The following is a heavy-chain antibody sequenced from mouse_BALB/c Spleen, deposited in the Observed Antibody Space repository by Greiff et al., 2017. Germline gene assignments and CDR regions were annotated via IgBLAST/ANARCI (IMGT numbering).Heavy chain of an antibody. CDR1: GYTFTSYW. CDR3: ARSGYDYDDY. CDR2: INPSTGYT. V-gene: IGHV1-7*01. D-gene: IGHD2-4*01. Sequence: VQLQESGAELAKPGASVKMSCKASGYTFTSYWMHWVKQRPGQGLEWIGYINPSTGYTEYNQKFKDKATLTADKSSSTAYMQLSSLTSEDSAVYYCARSGYDYDDYWGQGTTLTVSS. J-gene: IGHJ2*01.